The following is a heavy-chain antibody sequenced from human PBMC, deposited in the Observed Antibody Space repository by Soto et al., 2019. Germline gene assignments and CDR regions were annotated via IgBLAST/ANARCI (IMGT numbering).Heavy chain of an antibody. CDR3: AAERTGYSSGWGVGLDY. D-gene: IGHD6-19*01. V-gene: IGHV1-58*01. Sequence: GASVKVSCKASGFTFTSSAVQWVRQARGQRLEWIGWIVVGSGNTNYAQKFQERVTITRDMSTSTAYMELSSLRSEDTAVYYCAAERTGYSSGWGVGLDYWGQGTLVTVSS. J-gene: IGHJ4*02. CDR2: IVVGSGNT. CDR1: GFTFTSSA.